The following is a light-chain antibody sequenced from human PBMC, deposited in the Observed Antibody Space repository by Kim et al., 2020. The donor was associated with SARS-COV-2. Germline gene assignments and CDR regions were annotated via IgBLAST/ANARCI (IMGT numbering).Light chain of an antibody. J-gene: IGLJ3*02. Sequence: SYELTQPPSVSVAPGKTARITCGGNNIGSKSVHWYQQKPCQAPVLVIYYDSYRPSGIPERFSGSNSGNTATLTISRVEAGDEADYYCQVWVSSSDHRVFG. V-gene: IGLV3-21*04. CDR3: QVWVSSSDHRV. CDR1: NIGSKS. CDR2: YDS.